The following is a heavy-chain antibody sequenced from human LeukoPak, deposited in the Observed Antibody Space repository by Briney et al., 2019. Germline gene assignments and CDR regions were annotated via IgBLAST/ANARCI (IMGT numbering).Heavy chain of an antibody. CDR1: GGTFISYA. CDR3: AIGLRLGELSIYQPFDY. V-gene: IGHV1-69*05. D-gene: IGHD3-16*02. J-gene: IGHJ4*02. CDR2: IIQIYGTA. Sequence: ASVKVCCKASGGTFISYAISWVRQAPGQGLEWMGGIIQIYGTANYAQKVQGRVTMTTEESTSTAYMELSSLRSEDTAVYYCAIGLRLGELSIYQPFDYWGQGTLVTVSS.